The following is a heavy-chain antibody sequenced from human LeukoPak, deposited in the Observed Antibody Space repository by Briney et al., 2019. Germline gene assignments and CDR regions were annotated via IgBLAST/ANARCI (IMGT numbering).Heavy chain of an antibody. J-gene: IGHJ6*02. Sequence: SGGSLRLSCAASGFTFSSYGMHWVRQAPGKGLEWVAFIRYDGSNKYYADSVKGRFTISRDNSKNTLYLQMNSLRAEDTAVYYCATVSALIAAAGTPDVWGQGTTVTVSS. D-gene: IGHD6-13*01. CDR2: IRYDGSNK. CDR1: GFTFSSYG. V-gene: IGHV3-30*02. CDR3: ATVSALIAAAGTPDV.